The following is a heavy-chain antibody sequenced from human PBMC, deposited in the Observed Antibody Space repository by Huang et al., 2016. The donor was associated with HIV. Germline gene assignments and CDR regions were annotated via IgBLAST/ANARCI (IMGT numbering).Heavy chain of an antibody. D-gene: IGHD6-13*01. J-gene: IGHJ4*02. CDR1: GYSFTSYW. CDR3: ARPVGSWYYFDY. Sequence: EVQLVQSGAEVKKPGESLKISCKGSGYSFTSYWIGWVRQMPGKGLEWMGIIYPGGSDTRYSPSFLGEVTIAADKSISTAYQEWSSLKASDTAMYYCARPVGSWYYFDYWGQGTLVTVSS. CDR2: IYPGGSDT. V-gene: IGHV5-51*01.